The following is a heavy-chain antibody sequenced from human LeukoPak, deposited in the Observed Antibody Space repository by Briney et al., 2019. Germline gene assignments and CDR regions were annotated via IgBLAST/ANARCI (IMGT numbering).Heavy chain of an antibody. J-gene: IGHJ3*02. CDR2: IHYSGSI. CDR1: GGSISSYY. Sequence: PSETLSLTCTVSGGSISSYYWSRIRQPPGRGLEWIGYIHYSGSINSNPSLKSRVTISVDTSKNQFSLRLSSVTAADTAVYYCARVGSYAFDIWGQGTMVTVSS. CDR3: ARVGSYAFDI. V-gene: IGHV4-59*01.